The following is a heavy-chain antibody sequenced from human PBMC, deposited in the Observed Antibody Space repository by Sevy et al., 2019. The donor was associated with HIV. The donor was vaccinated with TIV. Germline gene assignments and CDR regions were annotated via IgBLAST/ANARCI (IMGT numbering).Heavy chain of an antibody. Sequence: SDTLSLTCSISAGSSRSGTYYWSWIRQPAGKGLEWIGRVHTSGRTNYNPFLKSRVTISVDTSKNQFSLRLRSVTAADTAVYYCAGEYSSGWYQAFDVWGQGTMVTVSS. CDR1: AGSSRSGTYY. CDR2: VHTSGRT. J-gene: IGHJ3*01. V-gene: IGHV4-61*02. D-gene: IGHD6-13*01. CDR3: AGEYSSGWYQAFDV.